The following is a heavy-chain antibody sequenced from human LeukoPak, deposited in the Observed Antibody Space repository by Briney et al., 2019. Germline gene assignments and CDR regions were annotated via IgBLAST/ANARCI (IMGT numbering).Heavy chain of an antibody. CDR3: ARVVGRNWYLDL. D-gene: IGHD1-14*01. V-gene: IGHV3-23*01. Sequence: PGGSLRLSCAASGFTFSSYAMSWVRQAPGKGLEWVSAISGRGDRTYYADSVKGRFTISRDNSKNTLYLQMNSLRAEDTAVYYCARVVGRNWYLDLWGRGTQVTASS. CDR2: ISGRGDRT. J-gene: IGHJ2*01. CDR1: GFTFSSYA.